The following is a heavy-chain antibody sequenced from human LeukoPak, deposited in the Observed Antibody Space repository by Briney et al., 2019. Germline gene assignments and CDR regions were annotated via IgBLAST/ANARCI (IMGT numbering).Heavy chain of an antibody. Sequence: PGGSLTLSCAASGYTFSDFSVNWVRQAPGKGLEWVSSISVRSNYRYYAASVRGRFTISRDDARDSLFLQMNSLRAEDTAVYFCVRLRRNSDRSGYYYYYDYWGQGTLVTVSS. CDR1: GYTFSDFS. CDR3: VRLRRNSDRSGYYYYYDY. V-gene: IGHV3-21*01. J-gene: IGHJ4*02. CDR2: ISVRSNYR. D-gene: IGHD3-22*01.